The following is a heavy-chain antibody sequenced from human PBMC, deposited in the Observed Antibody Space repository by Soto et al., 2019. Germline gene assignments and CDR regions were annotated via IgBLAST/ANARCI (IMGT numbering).Heavy chain of an antibody. V-gene: IGHV1-69*06. CDR3: AGERPEGGKDV. CDR2: IIPVFGTA. Sequence: QVQLVQSGAEVKKPGSSVKVSCKASGGTFSSSAISWVRQAPGQGLEWMGAIIPVFGTAHYAQKFQGRVTITADKPTSTAYMELSRLRSEDTAVYYCAGERPEGGKDVWGQGTTVTVSS. CDR1: GGTFSSSA. D-gene: IGHD6-25*01. J-gene: IGHJ6*02.